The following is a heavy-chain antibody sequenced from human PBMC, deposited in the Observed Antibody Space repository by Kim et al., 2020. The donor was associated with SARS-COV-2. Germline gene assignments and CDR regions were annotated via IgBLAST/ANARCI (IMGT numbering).Heavy chain of an antibody. D-gene: IGHD3-22*01. CDR2: ISGSGGST. CDR3: ATIGITMIVVGTYYFDY. Sequence: GGSLRLSCAASGFTFSSYAMSWVRQAPGKGLEWVSAISGSGGSTYYADSVKGRFTISRDNSKNTLYLQMNSLRAEDTAVYYCATIGITMIVVGTYYFDYWGQGTLVTVSS. V-gene: IGHV3-23*01. J-gene: IGHJ4*02. CDR1: GFTFSSYA.